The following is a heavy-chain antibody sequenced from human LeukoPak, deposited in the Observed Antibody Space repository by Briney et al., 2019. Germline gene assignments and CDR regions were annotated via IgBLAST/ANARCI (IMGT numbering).Heavy chain of an antibody. CDR1: GYSFRNYW. CDR3: AIGGDSTTSCYRCFNY. V-gene: IGHV5-51*01. D-gene: IGHD2-2*02. CDR2: IYPDDSDT. J-gene: IGHJ4*02. Sequence: GESLKISCKGFGYSFRNYWIGWVRQMPGKGLGWMGIIYPDDSDTRYSPSFQGQVTISADKSISTAYLQWSSLKASDTAIYYCAIGGDSTTSCYRCFNYWGQGTLVTVSS.